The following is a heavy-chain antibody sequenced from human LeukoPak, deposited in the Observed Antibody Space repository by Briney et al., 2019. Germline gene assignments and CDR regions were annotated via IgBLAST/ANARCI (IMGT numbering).Heavy chain of an antibody. V-gene: IGHV3-30*02. Sequence: GGSLRLSCAASGFTFSSYGMHWARQAPGKGLEWVAFIRYDGSNKYYADSVKGRFTISRDNSKNTLYLQMNSLRAEDTAVYYCAKDLSHFDVFDKWGLGTMVTVSS. CDR2: IRYDGSNK. CDR1: GFTFSSYG. CDR3: AKDLSHFDVFDK. J-gene: IGHJ3*02.